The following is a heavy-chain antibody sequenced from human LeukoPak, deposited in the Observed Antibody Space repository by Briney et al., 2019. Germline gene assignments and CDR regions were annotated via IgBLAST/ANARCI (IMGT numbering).Heavy chain of an antibody. Sequence: SETLSLTCAVYGGSFSGYYWSWIRQPPGKGLEWIGEINHSGSTNYNPSLKSRVTISVDTSKNQFSLKLSSVTAADTAVYYCARGDSSGWYGYYYYYMDVWGKGTTVTISS. CDR2: INHSGST. J-gene: IGHJ6*03. CDR3: ARGDSSGWYGYYYYYMDV. CDR1: GGSFSGYY. D-gene: IGHD6-19*01. V-gene: IGHV4-34*01.